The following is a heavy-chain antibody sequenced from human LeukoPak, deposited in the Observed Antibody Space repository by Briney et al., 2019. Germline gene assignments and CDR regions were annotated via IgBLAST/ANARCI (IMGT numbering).Heavy chain of an antibody. CDR1: GYTFTSYG. J-gene: IGHJ4*02. V-gene: IGHV1-18*01. D-gene: IGHD4-17*01. CDR3: ARENYDYGDYCFDY. Sequence: ASVKVSCKASGYTFTSYGISWVRQAPGQGLEWMGWISAYNGNTNYAQKLQGRVTMTTDTSTSTAYMELRSLRSDDTAVYYCARENYDYGDYCFDYWGQGTLVTVSS. CDR2: ISAYNGNT.